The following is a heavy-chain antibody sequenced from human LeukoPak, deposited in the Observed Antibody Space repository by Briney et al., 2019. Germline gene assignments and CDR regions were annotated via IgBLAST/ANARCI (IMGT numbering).Heavy chain of an antibody. CDR1: GFTFSSYD. CDR3: ARSSSYSSSWYRSDYYYYGMDV. CDR2: IGTAGDT. D-gene: IGHD6-13*01. V-gene: IGHV3-13*01. J-gene: IGHJ6*02. Sequence: GGSLRLSCAASGFTFSSYDMHWVRQATGKGLEWVSAIGTAGDTYYPGSVMGRFTISRENAKNSLCLQMNSLRAGDTAVYYCARSSSYSSSWYRSDYYYYGMDVWGQGTTVTVSS.